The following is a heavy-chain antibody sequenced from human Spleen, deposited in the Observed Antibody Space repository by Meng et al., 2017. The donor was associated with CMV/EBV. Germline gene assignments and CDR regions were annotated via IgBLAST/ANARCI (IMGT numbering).Heavy chain of an antibody. CDR1: GFTFSSYS. J-gene: IGHJ5*02. CDR3: ARASTTYDFGFDP. CDR2: ISGRGDII. Sequence: GGSLRLSCAASGFTFSSYSMNWVRQAPGKGLEWISYISGRGDIIYYADSLRGRFTVSRDNAENSLYLQMNSLRAEDTAVYYCARASTTYDFGFDPWGQGTLVTVSS. V-gene: IGHV3-48*04. D-gene: IGHD3-3*01.